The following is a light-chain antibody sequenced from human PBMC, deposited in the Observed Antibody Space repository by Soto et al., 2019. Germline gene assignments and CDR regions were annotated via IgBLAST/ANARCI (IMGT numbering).Light chain of an antibody. CDR2: GAS. J-gene: IGKJ5*01. CDR3: QQYDSSPIT. Sequence: IVMTQATAPLSVAPGERATRSCRASQSVGSDLAWYQQKPGQAPRLVIYGASTRATGIPDRFSGSGSGTDFTLTITPLEPEDFAVYFCQQYDSSPITFGQGTRLEI. V-gene: IGKV3D-15*01. CDR1: QSVGSD.